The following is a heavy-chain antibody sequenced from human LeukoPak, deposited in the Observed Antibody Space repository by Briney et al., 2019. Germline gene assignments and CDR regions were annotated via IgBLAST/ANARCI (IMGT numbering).Heavy chain of an antibody. Sequence: GGSLRLSCAASGFTFSGSAIHWVRQASGKGLEWVGRIRSKANNYATAYAASVKGRFTISRDDSKNTAYVQMNSLKTEDTAVYYCIRGTMLSATRVLDYMDVWGKGTTVTVSS. D-gene: IGHD1-26*01. CDR2: IRSKANNYAT. V-gene: IGHV3-73*01. CDR1: GFTFSGSA. J-gene: IGHJ6*03. CDR3: IRGTMLSATRVLDYMDV.